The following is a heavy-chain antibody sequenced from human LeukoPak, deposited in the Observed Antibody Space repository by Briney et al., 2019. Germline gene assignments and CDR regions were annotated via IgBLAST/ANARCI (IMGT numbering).Heavy chain of an antibody. Sequence: GGSLRLSCAVSGFTFSSYAMSWVRQAPGKGLEWVSAISGSGGSTYYADSVKGRFTISRDNSKNTLYLQMNSLRAEDTAVYYCGKGTKYSLTIVDYWGQGTLVTVSS. CDR1: GFTFSSYA. J-gene: IGHJ4*02. D-gene: IGHD3-9*01. CDR3: GKGTKYSLTIVDY. CDR2: ISGSGGST. V-gene: IGHV3-23*01.